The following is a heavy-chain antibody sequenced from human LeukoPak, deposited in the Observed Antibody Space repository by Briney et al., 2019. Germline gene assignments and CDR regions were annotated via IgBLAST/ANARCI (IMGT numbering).Heavy chain of an antibody. CDR3: ATPSEMATMGDQYFQH. V-gene: IGHV1-46*01. J-gene: IGHJ1*01. Sequence: GASVKVSCKASGYTFTSYYMHWVRQAPGQGLEWMGIINPSGGSTSYAQKFQGRVTMTRDTSTSTVYMELSSLRSEDTAVYYCATPSEMATMGDQYFQHWGQGTLVTVSS. CDR2: INPSGGST. CDR1: GYTFTSYY. D-gene: IGHD5-24*01.